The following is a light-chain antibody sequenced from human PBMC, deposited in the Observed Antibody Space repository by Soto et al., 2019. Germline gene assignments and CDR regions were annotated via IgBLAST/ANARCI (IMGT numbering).Light chain of an antibody. V-gene: IGKV3-11*01. CDR1: QSVSTY. CDR3: LQRSDWWT. CDR2: DAS. J-gene: IGKJ1*01. Sequence: EIVLTQSPATLSLSPGERATLSCRASQSVSTYLAWYQQKPGQPPRLLIYDASTRATGIPARFSGSGSGADLTLTMSSLEPEDFAVYYCLQRSDWWTFGQGTKVEIK.